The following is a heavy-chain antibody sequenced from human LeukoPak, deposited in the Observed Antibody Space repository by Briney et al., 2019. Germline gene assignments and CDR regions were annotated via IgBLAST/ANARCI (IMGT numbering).Heavy chain of an antibody. D-gene: IGHD1-1*01. J-gene: IGHJ4*02. V-gene: IGHV3-33*01. CDR3: ARARQPDY. CDR2: IWYDGSNK. Sequence: GGSLRLSCAASGFTFSSYGMHWVRQAPGKGLEWMAVIWYDGSNKYYADSVKGRFTISRDNSKNTLYLQMNSLRAEDTAVYYCARARQPDYWGQGTLVTVSS. CDR1: GFTFSSYG.